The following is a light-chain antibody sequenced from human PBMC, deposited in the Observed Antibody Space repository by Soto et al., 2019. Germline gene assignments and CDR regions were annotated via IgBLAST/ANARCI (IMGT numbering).Light chain of an antibody. CDR3: ASYTSKTTYV. CDR1: NVDVGGYNY. V-gene: IGLV2-14*01. Sequence: QSALTQPASVSGSPGQSITISCTGTNVDVGGYNYVSWYQHHPGKAPKLLIFEVSNRPSGVSNRFSGSKSGNTASLTISGLQSEDEADYYCASYTSKTTYVFGSGTKVTVL. J-gene: IGLJ1*01. CDR2: EVS.